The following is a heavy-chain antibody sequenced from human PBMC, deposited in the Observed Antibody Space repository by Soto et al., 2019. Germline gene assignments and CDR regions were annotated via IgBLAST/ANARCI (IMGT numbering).Heavy chain of an antibody. CDR3: ARGPTYYYGSARYYYYGMDV. CDR1: GGTFSSYA. Sequence: SVKVSCKASGGTFSSYAISWVRQAPGQGLEWMGGIIPIFGTANYAQKFQGRVTITADESTSTAYMQLSSLRSEDTAVYYCARGPTYYYGSARYYYYGMDVWGQGTTVTVSS. D-gene: IGHD3-10*01. CDR2: IIPIFGTA. J-gene: IGHJ6*02. V-gene: IGHV1-69*13.